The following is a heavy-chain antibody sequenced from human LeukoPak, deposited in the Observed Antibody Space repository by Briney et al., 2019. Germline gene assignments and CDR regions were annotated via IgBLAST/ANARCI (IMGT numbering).Heavy chain of an antibody. J-gene: IGHJ4*02. CDR2: IHPEGNEK. Sequence: GGSLRLSCAVSGFSFTNFWMSWVRQAPGRGQEWVANIHPEGNEKYHVESVKGRFTISRDNTKNLLFLQMNGLRVEDTAVYYCARGDAFSGDHWGQGTLVTVSS. CDR3: ARGDAFSGDH. CDR1: GFSFTNFW. V-gene: IGHV3-7*04.